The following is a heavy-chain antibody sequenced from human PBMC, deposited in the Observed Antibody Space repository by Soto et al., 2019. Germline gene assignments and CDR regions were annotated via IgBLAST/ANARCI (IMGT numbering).Heavy chain of an antibody. CDR3: AKDPDYDILTGYLGPDY. CDR2: ISGSGGST. J-gene: IGHJ4*02. D-gene: IGHD3-9*01. Sequence: GGSLRLSCAASGFTFSSYAMSWVRQAPGKGLEWVSAISGSGGSTYYADSVKGRFTISRDNSKNTLYLQMNSLRAEDTAIYYCAKDPDYDILTGYLGPDYWGQGTLVTVSS. V-gene: IGHV3-23*01. CDR1: GFTFSSYA.